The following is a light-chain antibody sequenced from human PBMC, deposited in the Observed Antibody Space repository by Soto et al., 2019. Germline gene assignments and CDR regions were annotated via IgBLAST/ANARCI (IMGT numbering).Light chain of an antibody. V-gene: IGKV3-20*01. CDR3: QQYGWSPPIT. J-gene: IGKJ5*01. CDR1: QSVGNNY. Sequence: DIVLTQSPGTLSLSPGKRATLSCWASQSVGNNYLAWYQQKPGQAPRLLIYHASSRATGIPDRFSDSGSGTDFTLTISRLEPEDFAVYYCQQYGWSPPITSGQGTRLEIK. CDR2: HAS.